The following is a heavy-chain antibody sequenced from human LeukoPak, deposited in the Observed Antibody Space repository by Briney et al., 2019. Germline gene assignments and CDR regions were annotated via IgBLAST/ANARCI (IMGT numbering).Heavy chain of an antibody. J-gene: IGHJ4*02. Sequence: PGGSLRLSCAASGFTFSSYGMTWVRQAPGKGLEWVANIKQDRSEKYYVDSVKGRFTISRDNAKNSLYLQMNSLRAEDTAVYYCARLREIPVFGVVTKSTSYFDYWGQGTLVTVSS. CDR3: ARLREIPVFGVVTKSTSYFDY. CDR1: GFTFSSYG. CDR2: IKQDRSEK. D-gene: IGHD3-3*01. V-gene: IGHV3-7*01.